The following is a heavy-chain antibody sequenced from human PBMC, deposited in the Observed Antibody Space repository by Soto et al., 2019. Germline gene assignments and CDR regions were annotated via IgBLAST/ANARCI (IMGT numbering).Heavy chain of an antibody. CDR1: GGTFSSYT. J-gene: IGHJ5*02. Sequence: GASVKVSCKASGGTFSSYTISWVRQAPGQGLEWMGRIIPILGIANYAQKLQGRVTITTNKSTSTAYMELSSLRSEDTAVYYCARGGVSDSLDPWGQGTLVTVSS. D-gene: IGHD2-21*01. CDR3: ARGGVSDSLDP. V-gene: IGHV1-69*02. CDR2: IIPILGIA.